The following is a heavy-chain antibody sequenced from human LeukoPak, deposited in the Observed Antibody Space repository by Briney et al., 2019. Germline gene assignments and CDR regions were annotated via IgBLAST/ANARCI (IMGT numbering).Heavy chain of an antibody. D-gene: IGHD3-22*01. CDR1: GGSISTYS. CDR2: IYYSGNT. J-gene: IGHJ4*02. V-gene: IGHV4-59*01. CDR3: ARHQSMIVTGGFDY. Sequence: SETLSLTCTVSGGSISTYSWSWIRQPPGKGLEWIGYIYYSGNTNYNPSLKSRVTISVDTSKNQFSLKLSSVTAADTAVYYCARHQSMIVTGGFDYWGQGTLVTVSS.